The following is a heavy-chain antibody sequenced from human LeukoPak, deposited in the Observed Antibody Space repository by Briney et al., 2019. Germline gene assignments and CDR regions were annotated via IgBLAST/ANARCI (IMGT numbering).Heavy chain of an antibody. J-gene: IGHJ4*02. CDR2: IWYDGRKK. Sequence: GGSLRLSCTASGFIFSNYGMFWVRQAPGKGLEWVAVIWYDGRKKYYVDSVKGRFTISREDSENTLYLQMNSLRAEDTAVYFCARDLCSTTSCLDYWGQGTQVTVSS. V-gene: IGHV3-33*01. CDR1: GFIFSNYG. CDR3: ARDLCSTTSCLDY. D-gene: IGHD2-2*01.